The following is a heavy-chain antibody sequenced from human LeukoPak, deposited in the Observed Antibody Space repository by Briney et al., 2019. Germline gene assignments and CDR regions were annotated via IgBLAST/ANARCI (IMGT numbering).Heavy chain of an antibody. CDR1: GYTFTSYY. Sequence: ASVKVSCKASGYTFTSYYMHWVRQAPGQGLEWMGIINPSGGSTSYAQKFQGRVTMTRDMSTSTVYMELSSLRSEGTAVYYCARAASAYYYDSSGGNYYYMDVWGKGTTVTVSS. V-gene: IGHV1-46*01. CDR3: ARAASAYYYDSSGGNYYYMDV. J-gene: IGHJ6*03. D-gene: IGHD3-22*01. CDR2: INPSGGST.